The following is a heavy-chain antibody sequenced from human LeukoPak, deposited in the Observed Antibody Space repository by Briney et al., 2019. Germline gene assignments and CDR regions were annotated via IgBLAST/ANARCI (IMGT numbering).Heavy chain of an antibody. CDR1: GGSISSSSYY. V-gene: IGHV4-39*01. CDR2: IYYSGST. D-gene: IGHD3-16*01. J-gene: IGHJ4*02. Sequence: PLETLSLTCTVSGGSISSSSYYWGWIRQPPGKGLEWIGSIYYSGSTYYNPSLKSRVTISVDTSKNQFSLQLSSVTAADTAVYYCARQVGRYGYGLYLYYSDNWGQGTLVTVSS. CDR3: ARQVGRYGYGLYLYYSDN.